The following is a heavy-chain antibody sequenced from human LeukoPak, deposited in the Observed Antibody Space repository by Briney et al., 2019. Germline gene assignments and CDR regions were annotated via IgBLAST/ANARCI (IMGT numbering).Heavy chain of an antibody. D-gene: IGHD1-26*01. Sequence: GGSLRLFCAASGFTFDDYAMHWVRQAPGKGLEWVSGISWNSGSIGYADSVKGRFTISRDNAKNSLYLQMNSLRAEDTALYYCAKDGSSGSYFWYFDLWGRGTLVTVSS. CDR1: GFTFDDYA. J-gene: IGHJ2*01. V-gene: IGHV3-9*01. CDR3: AKDGSSGSYFWYFDL. CDR2: ISWNSGSI.